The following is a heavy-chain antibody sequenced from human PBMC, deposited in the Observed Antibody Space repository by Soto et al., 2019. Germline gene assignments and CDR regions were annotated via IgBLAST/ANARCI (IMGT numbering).Heavy chain of an antibody. D-gene: IGHD6-6*01. J-gene: IGHJ6*02. Sequence: EVPLLESGXXXVQPGGSLRLSCAASGFTFSSYAMSWVRRAPGKGLEWVSALSGRGGSTYYADSVKGRFTISRDNSKNTLYLQKNSLRAEDTAGYYCAPDARSISSRYYYYGMYVWGQGTTVTVSS. CDR1: GFTFSSYA. V-gene: IGHV3-23*01. CDR3: APDARSISSRYYYYGMYV. CDR2: LSGRGGST.